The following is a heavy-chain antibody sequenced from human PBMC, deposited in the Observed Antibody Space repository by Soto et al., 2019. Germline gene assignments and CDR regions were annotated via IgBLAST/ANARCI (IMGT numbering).Heavy chain of an antibody. Sequence: PGGSLRLSCAASGFTFSSYGMSWVRQAPGKGLEWVSVIYSGGSTYYADSVKGRFTISRDNSKNTLYLQMNSLRAEDTAVYYCARVRLAAAGYFDYWGQGTLVTVSS. CDR3: ARVRLAAAGYFDY. D-gene: IGHD6-13*01. CDR2: IYSGGST. J-gene: IGHJ4*02. V-gene: IGHV3-53*01. CDR1: GFTFSSYG.